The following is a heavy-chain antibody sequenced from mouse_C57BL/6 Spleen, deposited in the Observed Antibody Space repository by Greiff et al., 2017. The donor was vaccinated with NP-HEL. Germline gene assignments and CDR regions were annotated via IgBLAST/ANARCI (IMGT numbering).Heavy chain of an antibody. D-gene: IGHD2-5*01. J-gene: IGHJ2*01. V-gene: IGHV1-64*01. CDR2: IHPNSGST. CDR3: ARGGYYSNPSYFDY. Sequence: VKLKQPGAELVKPGASVKLSCKASGYTFTSYWMHWVKQRPGQGLEWIGMIHPNSGSTNYNEKFKSKATLTVDKSSSTADMQLSSLTSEDSAVYYCARGGYYSNPSYFDYWGQGTTLTVSS. CDR1: GYTFTSYW.